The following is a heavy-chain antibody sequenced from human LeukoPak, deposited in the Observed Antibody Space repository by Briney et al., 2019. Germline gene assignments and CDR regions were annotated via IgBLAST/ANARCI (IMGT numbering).Heavy chain of an antibody. V-gene: IGHV3-33*01. CDR3: AAGAWFAAFGI. J-gene: IGHJ3*02. D-gene: IGHD1-26*01. CDR2: IWHDGSNK. CDR1: GFTFSSYG. Sequence: GGSLRLSCAASGFTFSSYGMHWVRQAPGKGLEWVAVIWHDGSNKYYADSVKGRFTISRDNSKNTLYLKMNSLRAEDTAVYFCAAGAWFAAFGIWGQGTMVTVSS.